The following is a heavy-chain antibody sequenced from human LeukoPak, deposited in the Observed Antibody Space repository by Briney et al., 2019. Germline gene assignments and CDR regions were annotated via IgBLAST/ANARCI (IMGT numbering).Heavy chain of an antibody. Sequence: PSGTLSLTCAVSGGSISSSNWWSWVRQPPGKGLEWIGEIYHSGSTNYNPSLKSRVTISVDKSKNQFSLRLSSVTAADTAVYYCARGVVEQQLVLQYWGQGTLVTVSS. CDR3: ARGVVEQQLVLQY. V-gene: IGHV4-4*02. D-gene: IGHD6-13*01. CDR1: GGSISSSNW. J-gene: IGHJ4*02. CDR2: IYHSGST.